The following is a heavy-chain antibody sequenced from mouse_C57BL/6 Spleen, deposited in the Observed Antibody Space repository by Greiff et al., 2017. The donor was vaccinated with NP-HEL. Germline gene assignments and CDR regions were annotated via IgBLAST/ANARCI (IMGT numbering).Heavy chain of an antibody. CDR1: GFNIKNTY. CDR3: ARSTMITTRVYYAMDY. V-gene: IGHV14-3*01. CDR2: IDPANGNT. D-gene: IGHD2-4*01. J-gene: IGHJ4*01. Sequence: EVQLVESVAELVRPGASVKLSCTASGFNIKNTYMHWVKQRPEQGLEWIGRIDPANGNTKYAPKFQGKATITADTSSNTAYLQLSSLTSEDTAIYYCARSTMITTRVYYAMDYWGQGTSVTVSS.